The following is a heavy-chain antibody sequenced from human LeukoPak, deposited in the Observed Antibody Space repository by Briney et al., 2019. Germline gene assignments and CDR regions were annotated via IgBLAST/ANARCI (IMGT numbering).Heavy chain of an antibody. CDR1: GGSFSGYY. J-gene: IGHJ5*02. Sequence: SETLSLTCAVYGGSFSGYYWSWIRQPPGKGLEWIGEINHSGSTNYNPSLKSRVTISVDTSKNQFSLNLSSVTAADTAVYYCASRPGYSSSWYWFDPWGQGTLVTVSS. V-gene: IGHV4-34*01. CDR3: ASRPGYSSSWYWFDP. CDR2: INHSGST. D-gene: IGHD6-13*01.